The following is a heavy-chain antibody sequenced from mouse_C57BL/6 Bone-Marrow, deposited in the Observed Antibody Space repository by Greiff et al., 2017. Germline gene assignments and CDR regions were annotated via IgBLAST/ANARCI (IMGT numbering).Heavy chain of an antibody. CDR1: GFSLTSYG. D-gene: IGHD4-1*01. CDR3: ARNGGSGRGFAY. Sequence: QVQLQQSGPGLVQPSQSLSITCTVSGFSLTSYGVHWVRQSPGQGLEWLGVIWSGGSTDYNAAFISRLSISKDNSKSQVFFKMNSLQADDTAIYYCARNGGSGRGFAYWGQGTLVTVSA. J-gene: IGHJ3*01. CDR2: IWSGGST. V-gene: IGHV2-2*01.